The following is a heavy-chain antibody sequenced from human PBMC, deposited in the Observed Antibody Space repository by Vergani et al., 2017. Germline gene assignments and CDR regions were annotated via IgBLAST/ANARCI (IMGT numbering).Heavy chain of an antibody. D-gene: IGHD6-25*01. Sequence: QVQLQESGPGVVKPSQTLSLTCAVSGGSISSGDHCWTWIRQRPGKGLEWIGYIFYSGTTYANPPLRSRLTISVDTSQNQFALKLRSVTAADTAVYYCARVDTQVPATSHFYYMDVWGKGTTVVVSS. CDR1: GGSISSGDHC. V-gene: IGHV4-31*11. CDR2: IFYSGTT. J-gene: IGHJ6*03. CDR3: ARVDTQVPATSHFYYMDV.